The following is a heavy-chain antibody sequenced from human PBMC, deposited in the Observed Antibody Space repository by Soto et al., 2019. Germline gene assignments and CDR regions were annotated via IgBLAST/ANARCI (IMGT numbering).Heavy chain of an antibody. CDR2: IYSGGYT. CDR1: GFTVSNNY. Sequence: EVQLVESGGGLIQPGGSLRLSCAVSGFTVSNNYMSWVRQAPGKGLEGVSVIYSGGYTAYGDSVKGRFTISRDNSKKPLFLKMKSRGPDARALFFGAPQRGGGGYWGQGTLVTVSS. V-gene: IGHV3-53*01. J-gene: IGHJ4*02. CDR3: APQRGGGGY. D-gene: IGHD6-25*01.